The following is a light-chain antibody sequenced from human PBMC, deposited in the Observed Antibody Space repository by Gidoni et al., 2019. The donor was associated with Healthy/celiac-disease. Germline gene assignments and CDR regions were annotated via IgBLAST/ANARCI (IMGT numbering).Light chain of an antibody. J-gene: IGKJ1*01. CDR1: QSVSSSY. Sequence: EIVLTQSPGTLSLSPGESATLSCRARQSVSSSYLAWYQQKPGQAPRLLIYGASSRATGIPDRFSGSGSGTDFTLTISRLESEDFAVYYCQQYGSSPWTFGQGTKVEIK. V-gene: IGKV3-20*01. CDR3: QQYGSSPWT. CDR2: GAS.